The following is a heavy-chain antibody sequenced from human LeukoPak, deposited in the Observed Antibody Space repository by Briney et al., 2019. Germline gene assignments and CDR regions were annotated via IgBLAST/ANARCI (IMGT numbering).Heavy chain of an antibody. J-gene: IGHJ4*02. CDR2: ISYDGSNK. Sequence: GGSLRLSCAASGFTFSSYAMHWVRQAPGKGLGWVAVISYDGSNKYYADSVKGRFTISRDNSKNTLYLQMNSLRAEDTAVYYCARGYYDILTGYFLPLDYWGQGTLVTVSS. V-gene: IGHV3-30-3*01. CDR1: GFTFSSYA. D-gene: IGHD3-9*01. CDR3: ARGYYDILTGYFLPLDY.